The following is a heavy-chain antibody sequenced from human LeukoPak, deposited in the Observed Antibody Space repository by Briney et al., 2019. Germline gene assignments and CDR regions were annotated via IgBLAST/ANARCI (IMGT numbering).Heavy chain of an antibody. CDR2: ISAYNGNT. V-gene: IGHV1-18*01. CDR1: GYTFTSYG. D-gene: IGHD3-10*01. Sequence: ASVKVSCKASGYTFTSYGISWVRQAPGQGLEWMGWISAYNGNTNYAQKLQGRVTMTTDTSTSTAYMELRSLRPDDTAVYYCARVTMVRGVHDYWGQGTLVTVSS. CDR3: ARVTMVRGVHDY. J-gene: IGHJ4*02.